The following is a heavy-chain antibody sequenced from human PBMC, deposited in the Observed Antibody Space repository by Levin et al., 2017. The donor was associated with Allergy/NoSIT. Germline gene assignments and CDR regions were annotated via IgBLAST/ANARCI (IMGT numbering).Heavy chain of an antibody. V-gene: IGHV3-23*01. CDR2: TTGGGGDT. CDR1: GVNFINYA. D-gene: IGHD6-19*01. J-gene: IGHJ4*02. CDR3: VKGSDSGRPDYFDH. Sequence: GESLKISCAASGVNFINYAMSWVRQAPGKGLEWVSATTGGGGDTYYADSVKGRFSISRDNSKDMLYLQMNSLRAEDTALYYCVKGSDSGRPDYFDHWGQGILVTVAS.